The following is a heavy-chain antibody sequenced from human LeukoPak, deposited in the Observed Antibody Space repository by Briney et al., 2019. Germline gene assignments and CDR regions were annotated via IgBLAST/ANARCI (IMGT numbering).Heavy chain of an antibody. CDR3: ARQGYSSSSRFDY. CDR1: GYTFTNYW. J-gene: IGHJ4*02. CDR2: IYPGDSDT. D-gene: IGHD6-6*01. Sequence: GESLKISCKGSGYTFTNYWIGWVRQMPGKGLEWMGIIYPGDSDTRYSPSFQGQVTISADKSISTAYLQWSSLKASDTAVYYCARQGYSSSSRFDYWGQGTLVTVSS. V-gene: IGHV5-51*01.